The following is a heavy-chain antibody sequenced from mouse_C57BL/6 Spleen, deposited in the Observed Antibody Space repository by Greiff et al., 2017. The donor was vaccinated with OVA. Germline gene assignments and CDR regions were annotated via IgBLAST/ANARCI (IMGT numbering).Heavy chain of an antibody. D-gene: IGHD1-1*01. CDR3: ARYGGYGSRAMDY. Sequence: DVMLVESGGGLVQPGGSLSLSCAASGFTFTDYYMSWVRQPPGQALEWLGFIRHKANGYTSEYNASVKGRFTISRDNSQTSLYLQMNALRAEDSATYYCARYGGYGSRAMDYWGQGTSVTVSA. V-gene: IGHV7-3*01. CDR2: IRHKANGYTS. J-gene: IGHJ4*01. CDR1: GFTFTDYY.